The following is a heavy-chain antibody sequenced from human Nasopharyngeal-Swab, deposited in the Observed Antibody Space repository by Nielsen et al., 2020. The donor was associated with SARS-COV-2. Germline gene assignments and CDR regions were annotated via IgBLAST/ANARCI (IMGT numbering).Heavy chain of an antibody. J-gene: IGHJ4*02. Sequence: GGSLRLSCAASGFTFDDYAMHWVRQAPGKGLEWVSGISWNSGSIGYAVSVKGRFTISRDNAKNSLYLQMNSLRAEDTALYYCAKLGSGSYPFDYWGQGTLVTVSS. V-gene: IGHV3-9*01. CDR3: AKLGSGSYPFDY. CDR2: ISWNSGSI. CDR1: GFTFDDYA. D-gene: IGHD1-26*01.